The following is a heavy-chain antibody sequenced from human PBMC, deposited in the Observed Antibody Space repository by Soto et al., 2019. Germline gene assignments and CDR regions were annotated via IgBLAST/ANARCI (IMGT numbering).Heavy chain of an antibody. CDR3: ARTCFDSVTYYNSCFDP. D-gene: IGHD3-22*01. J-gene: IGHJ5*02. Sequence: SEPLPLTYAVDGGSCRDYCWRWIRQTPGKGLEWIGSIYNTGSTSYNPSLKSRVTMSVDTSKNQFSLELTSVTAADAAVYYCARTCFDSVTYYNSCFDPWGQGTLVTVSS. CDR1: GGSCRDYC. V-gene: IGHV4-59*01. CDR2: IYNTGST.